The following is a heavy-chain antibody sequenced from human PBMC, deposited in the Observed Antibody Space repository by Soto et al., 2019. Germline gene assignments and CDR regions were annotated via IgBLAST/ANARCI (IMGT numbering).Heavy chain of an antibody. Sequence: SVKVSCKATGFTFTSSAVQWVRQARGQRLEWIGWIVVGSGDTNSAQKFQERVTISRDMSTSTAYIELSSLRSEDTAVYYCAATIIAAVGTGYYYGMDVWGQGTTVTVSS. D-gene: IGHD6-13*01. CDR3: AATIIAAVGTGYYYGMDV. J-gene: IGHJ6*02. CDR2: IVVGSGDT. V-gene: IGHV1-58*01. CDR1: GFTFTSSA.